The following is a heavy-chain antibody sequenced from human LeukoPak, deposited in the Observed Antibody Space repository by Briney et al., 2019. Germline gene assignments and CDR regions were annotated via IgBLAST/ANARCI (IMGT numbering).Heavy chain of an antibody. J-gene: IGHJ4*02. CDR2: ISFDENNK. Sequence: GGSLRLSCAASGFTFTNYAMHWVRQAPGKGLEWVAVISFDENNKYYADSVKGRFTISRDNSKNTLYLQMNSLRGEDTAVYYCARTYGSGSYYSYYFDFWGQGTLVTVSS. V-gene: IGHV3-30-3*01. D-gene: IGHD3-10*01. CDR3: ARTYGSGSYYSYYFDF. CDR1: GFTFTNYA.